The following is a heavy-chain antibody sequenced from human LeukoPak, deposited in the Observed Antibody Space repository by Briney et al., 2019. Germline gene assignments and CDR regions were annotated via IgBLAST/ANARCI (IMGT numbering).Heavy chain of an antibody. CDR2: MNPNSGNT. D-gene: IGHD5-24*01. J-gene: IGHJ6*03. CDR3: ARGGRRWLERNYYMDV. V-gene: IGHV1-8*01. Sequence: ASVKVSCKASGYTFTSYDINWVRQATGRGLEWMGWMNPNSGNTGYAQKFQGRVTMTRNTSISTAYMELSSLRSEDTAVYYCARGGRRWLERNYYMDVWGKGTTVTISS. CDR1: GYTFTSYD.